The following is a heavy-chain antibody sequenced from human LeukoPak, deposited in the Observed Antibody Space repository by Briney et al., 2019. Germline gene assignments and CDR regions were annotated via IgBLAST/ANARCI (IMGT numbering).Heavy chain of an antibody. Sequence: PGGSLRLSCAASGFTFSSYAMSWVRQAPGKGLEWVSAISGSGGSTYYADSVKGRFTISRDNSKNTLYLQMNGLRAEDTAVYYCAKSGQDIVVVVAATPEYYWGQGTLVTVSS. CDR1: GFTFSSYA. J-gene: IGHJ4*02. CDR2: ISGSGGST. D-gene: IGHD2-15*01. V-gene: IGHV3-23*01. CDR3: AKSGQDIVVVVAATPEYY.